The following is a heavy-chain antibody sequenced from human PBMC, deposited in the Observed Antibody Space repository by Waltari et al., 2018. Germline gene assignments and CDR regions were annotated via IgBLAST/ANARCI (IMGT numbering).Heavy chain of an antibody. V-gene: IGHV3-66*02. J-gene: IGHJ4*02. Sequence: DVQLAESGGGLVHPGGSLRLSCAASGFTVPSHHMSWVRQSPGKGLEWVSVMYPPGSSYNADAVEGRFSISRDISQNTVHLQMNNLRLEDTAIYYCARARDEHTAMVFFDLWGQGTVVTVS. CDR2: MYPPGSS. D-gene: IGHD5-18*01. CDR1: GFTVPSHH. CDR3: ARARDEHTAMVFFDL.